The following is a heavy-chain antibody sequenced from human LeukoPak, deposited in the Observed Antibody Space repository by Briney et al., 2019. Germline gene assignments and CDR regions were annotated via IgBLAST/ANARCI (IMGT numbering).Heavy chain of an antibody. Sequence: ASVKVSCKASGGTFSSYAISWVRQAPGQGLEWMGGIIPIFGTANYAQKFQGRVTITADESTSTAYMELSRLRSDDTAVYYCARSRSVAMTGYWGQGTLVTVSS. CDR1: GGTFSSYA. CDR3: ARSRSVAMTGY. V-gene: IGHV1-69*13. J-gene: IGHJ4*02. CDR2: IIPIFGTA.